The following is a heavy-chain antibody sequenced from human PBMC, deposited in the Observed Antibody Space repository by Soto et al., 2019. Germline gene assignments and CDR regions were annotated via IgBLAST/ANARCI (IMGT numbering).Heavy chain of an antibody. D-gene: IGHD4-17*01. V-gene: IGHV1-18*01. J-gene: IGHJ4*02. CDR1: GYTFTSYG. CDR3: ARSYDYGDYTPSHFDY. Sequence: ASVKVSCKASGYTFTSYGISWVRQAPGQGLEWMGWISAYNGNTNYAQKLQGRVTMTTDTSTSTAYMELRSLRSDDTAVYYCARSYDYGDYTPSHFDYWGQGTLVTVSS. CDR2: ISAYNGNT.